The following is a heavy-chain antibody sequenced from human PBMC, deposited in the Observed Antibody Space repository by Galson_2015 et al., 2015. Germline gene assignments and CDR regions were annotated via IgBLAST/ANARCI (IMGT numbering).Heavy chain of an antibody. CDR2: IGDSGANT. CDR1: GFPFSSYA. V-gene: IGHV3-23*01. J-gene: IGHJ5*02. D-gene: IGHD2-15*01. Sequence: LRLSCAVSGFPFSSYAMGWVRQAPGTGLEGVSSIGDSGANTKYADSVKGRFTISRDNSKNTLYLQMDSLRGDDTAVYYCAKGGPYCSGGNCHGVFDPWGRGTLVTVSS. CDR3: AKGGPYCSGGNCHGVFDP.